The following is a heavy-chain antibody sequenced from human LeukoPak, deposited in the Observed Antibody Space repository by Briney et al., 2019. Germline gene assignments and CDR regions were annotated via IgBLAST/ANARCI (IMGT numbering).Heavy chain of an antibody. J-gene: IGHJ4*02. CDR2: ISGSGGIT. Sequence: GGSLRLSCAASGLTFSSYAMSWVRQAPGKGVEWVSAISGSGGITYYADSVKGRFTISRDNSKNTLYLQMNSLRAEDTAVYYCSKIGILMVYAEFDYWGQGTLVTVSS. D-gene: IGHD2-8*01. CDR3: SKIGILMVYAEFDY. V-gene: IGHV3-23*01. CDR1: GLTFSSYA.